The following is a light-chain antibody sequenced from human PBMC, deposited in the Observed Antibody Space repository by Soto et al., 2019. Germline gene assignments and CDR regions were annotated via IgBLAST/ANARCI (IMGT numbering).Light chain of an antibody. V-gene: IGLV1-40*01. CDR2: GNS. CDR3: QSYDSSLSVV. J-gene: IGLJ2*01. Sequence: QSVLTQPPSVSGAPGQRVTISCIGSSSNIGAGYDVHWYQQLPGTAPKLLIYGNSNRPSGVPDRFSGSKSGTSASLAITGLQAEEEADYYCQSYDSSLSVVFGGGTKLTVL. CDR1: SSNIGAGYD.